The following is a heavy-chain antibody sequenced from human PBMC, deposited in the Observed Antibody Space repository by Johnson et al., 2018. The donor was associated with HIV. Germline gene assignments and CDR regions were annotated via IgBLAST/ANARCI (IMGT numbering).Heavy chain of an antibody. Sequence: VQLVESGGVVVQPGGSLRLSCAASGFTFDDYAMHWVRQAPGKGLEWVSLISWDGGSTYYADSVKGRFTISRDNAKNSLYLQMNSLRAEDTAVYFCARESDILTGYPNAFDIWGQGTMVTVSS. D-gene: IGHD3-9*01. V-gene: IGHV3-43D*03. CDR2: ISWDGGST. J-gene: IGHJ3*02. CDR1: GFTFDDYA. CDR3: ARESDILTGYPNAFDI.